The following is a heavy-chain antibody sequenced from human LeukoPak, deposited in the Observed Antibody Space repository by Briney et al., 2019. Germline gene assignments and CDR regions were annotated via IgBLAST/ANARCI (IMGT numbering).Heavy chain of an antibody. Sequence: ASVKASCKASGYTFTGYYMHWVRQAPGQGLEWMGWINPNSGGTNYAQKFQGRVTMTRDTSISTAYMELSRLRSDDTAVYYCARGPWIYCSGGSCYLYYYYGMDVWGQGTTVTVSS. CDR3: ARGPWIYCSGGSCYLYYYYGMDV. D-gene: IGHD2-15*01. CDR2: INPNSGGT. CDR1: GYTFTGYY. V-gene: IGHV1-2*02. J-gene: IGHJ6*02.